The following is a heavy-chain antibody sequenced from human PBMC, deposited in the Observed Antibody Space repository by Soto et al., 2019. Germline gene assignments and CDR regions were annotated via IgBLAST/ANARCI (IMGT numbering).Heavy chain of an antibody. CDR3: ARDTRRRASGYSYGFPDSYFDY. Sequence: ASVKVSCKASGYTFTSYDINWVRQATGQGLEWMGWMNPNSGNTGYAQKFQGRVTMTRNTSISTAYMELSSLRSEDTAVYYCARDTRRRASGYSYGFPDSYFDYWGQGTLVTVSS. CDR1: GYTFTSYD. J-gene: IGHJ4*02. V-gene: IGHV1-8*01. D-gene: IGHD5-18*01. CDR2: MNPNSGNT.